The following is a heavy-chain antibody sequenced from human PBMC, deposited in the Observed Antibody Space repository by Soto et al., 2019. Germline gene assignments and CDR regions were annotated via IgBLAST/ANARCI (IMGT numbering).Heavy chain of an antibody. V-gene: IGHV3-9*01. CDR2: ISWNSGSI. CDR3: AKGGDYRFSAFDI. J-gene: IGHJ3*02. CDR1: GFTFDDYA. D-gene: IGHD4-17*01. Sequence: PVGSLRLSCAASGFTFDDYAMHWVRQAPGKGLEWVSGISWNSGSIGYADSVKGRFTISRDNAKNSLYLQMNSLRAEDTALYYCAKGGDYRFSAFDIWGQGTMVTVSS.